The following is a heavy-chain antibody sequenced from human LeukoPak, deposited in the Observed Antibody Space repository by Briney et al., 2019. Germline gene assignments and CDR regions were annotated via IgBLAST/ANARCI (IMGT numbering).Heavy chain of an antibody. J-gene: IGHJ4*02. Sequence: SETLSLTCTVPGGSISSYYWSWIRQPPGKGLEWIGYIYYSGSTNYNPSLKSRVTISVDTSKNQFSLKLSSVTAADTAVYYCARSVGATYAFDYWGQGTLVTVSS. CDR3: ARSVGATYAFDY. CDR2: IYYSGST. D-gene: IGHD1-26*01. CDR1: GGSISSYY. V-gene: IGHV4-59*08.